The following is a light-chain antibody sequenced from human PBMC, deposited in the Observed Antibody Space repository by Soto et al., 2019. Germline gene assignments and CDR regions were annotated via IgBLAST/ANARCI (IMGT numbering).Light chain of an antibody. CDR2: EAS. V-gene: IGKV3-20*01. J-gene: IGKJ1*01. CDR1: QSVSVSY. CDR3: QKYDGSPPWT. Sequence: EIVLTQSPGTLSLSPGERATLSCRASQSVSVSYLAWYQQKLGQAPRLLIYEASSRATDIPDRFSGSGSGTDFTLTISSLEPEDFAVYYCQKYDGSPPWTCGQGTKVEIK.